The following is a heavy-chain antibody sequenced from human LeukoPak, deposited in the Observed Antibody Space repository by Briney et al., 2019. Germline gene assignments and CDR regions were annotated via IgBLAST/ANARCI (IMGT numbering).Heavy chain of an antibody. CDR1: GFTFSTHS. Sequence: GGSLRLSCAASGFTFSTHSMNWVRQAPGQGPEWVSYISSSSSTIYYADSVKGRFTISRDNAKNSLYLQMNSLRAEDTAVYYCARDSYETYYYDSSGPGDFDYWGQGTLVTVSS. V-gene: IGHV3-48*01. J-gene: IGHJ4*02. CDR3: ARDSYETYYYDSSGPGDFDY. D-gene: IGHD3-22*01. CDR2: ISSSSSTI.